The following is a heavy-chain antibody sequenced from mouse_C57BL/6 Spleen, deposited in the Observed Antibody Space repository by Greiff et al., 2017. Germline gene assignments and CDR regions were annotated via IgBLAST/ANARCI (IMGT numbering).Heavy chain of an antibody. CDR1: GYSITSGYY. Sequence: EVKLMESGPGLVKPSQSLSLTCSVTGYSITSGYYWNWIRQFPGNKLEWMGYISYDGSNNYNPSLKNRISITRDTSKNQFFLKLNSVTTEDTATYFCARDYGYHDYWGQGTTLTVSS. CDR3: ARDYGYHDY. V-gene: IGHV3-6*01. CDR2: ISYDGSN. D-gene: IGHD2-2*01. J-gene: IGHJ2*01.